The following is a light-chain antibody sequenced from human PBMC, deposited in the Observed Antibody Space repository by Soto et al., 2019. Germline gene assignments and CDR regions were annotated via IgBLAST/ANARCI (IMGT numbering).Light chain of an antibody. CDR1: QSISTW. J-gene: IGKJ1*01. CDR3: QQHNGYSERM. V-gene: IGKV1-5*01. CDR2: GAS. Sequence: DIQMTQSASTLSASPGDRVTITCGASQSISTWLAWYQQKPAKAPKLLIYGASSLASGVPSRFSGSGSGTEFTLTISSLQPDDFATYYCQQHNGYSERMFGQGTKVDIK.